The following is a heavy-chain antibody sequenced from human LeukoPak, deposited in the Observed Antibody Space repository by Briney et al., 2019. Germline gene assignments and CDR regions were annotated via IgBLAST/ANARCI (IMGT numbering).Heavy chain of an antibody. J-gene: IGHJ4*02. Sequence: SETLSLTCAVSGYSISSGYYWGWVRQAPGKGLECIASIYHTGSTDYNPSLKSRLTISVDMSKNQFSLNLRSVTAADTAVYYCARDKDDYVWGTYRWWGQGMLVTVSS. V-gene: IGHV4-38-2*01. D-gene: IGHD3-16*02. CDR3: ARDKDDYVWGTYRW. CDR2: IYHTGST. CDR1: GYSISSGYY.